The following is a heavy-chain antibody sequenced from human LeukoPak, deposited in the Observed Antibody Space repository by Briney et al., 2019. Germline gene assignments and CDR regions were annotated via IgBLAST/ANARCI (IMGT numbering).Heavy chain of an antibody. CDR3: AREGDIVVVLAAIRYYGMDV. CDR1: GFTFSSYG. V-gene: IGHV3-33*01. CDR2: IWYDGSNK. D-gene: IGHD2-2*02. J-gene: IGHJ6*02. Sequence: GGSLRLSCAASGFTFSSYGMHWVRQAPGKGLEWVAVIWYDGSNKYYADSVKGRFTISRDNSKNTLYLQMNSLRAEDTAVYYCAREGDIVVVLAAIRYYGMDVWGQGTTVTVSS.